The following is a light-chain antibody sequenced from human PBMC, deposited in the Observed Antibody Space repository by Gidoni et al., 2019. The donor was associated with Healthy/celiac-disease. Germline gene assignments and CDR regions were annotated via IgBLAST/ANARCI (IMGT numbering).Light chain of an antibody. CDR2: GNS. V-gene: IGLV1-40*01. CDR1: SSNIGAGYD. CDR3: QSYDSSLSGPVV. Sequence: QSVLTPPPSVSGAPGQRVTISFTGSSSNIGAGYDVHWYQQLPGTAPKLLIYGNSNRPSGVPDRFSGSKSGTSAALAITGLQAEDEADYYCQSYDSSLSGPVVFGGGTKLTV. J-gene: IGLJ2*01.